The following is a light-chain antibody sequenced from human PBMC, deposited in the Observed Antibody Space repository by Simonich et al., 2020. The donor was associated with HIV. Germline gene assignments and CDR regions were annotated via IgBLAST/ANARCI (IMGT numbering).Light chain of an antibody. CDR2: YAS. CDR3: QQRSNWPPGNT. Sequence: EIVLTQSPATLSLSPGERATLSCRASQSVSSYLAWYQQKPGKAPRLLFYYASNRPTGIPARFSGSGSGTDFTLTISSLEPEDFAVYYCQQRSNWPPGNTFGGGTKVEIK. J-gene: IGKJ4*01. CDR1: QSVSSY. V-gene: IGKV3-11*01.